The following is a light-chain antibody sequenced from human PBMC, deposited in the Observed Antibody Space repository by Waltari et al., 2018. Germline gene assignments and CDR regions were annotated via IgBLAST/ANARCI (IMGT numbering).Light chain of an antibody. CDR2: STN. V-gene: IGLV1-40*01. Sequence: QSVLTQPPSVSGAPGQRVTISCTGTTSNIGALYDVHWYQQLPGTAPHLLIYSTNNRPSGVPDRFSGPRSGTSASLANTGLQAEDEAHYYCQSFDSSLSGVVFGGGTKLTVL. CDR1: TSNIGALYD. J-gene: IGLJ2*01. CDR3: QSFDSSLSGVV.